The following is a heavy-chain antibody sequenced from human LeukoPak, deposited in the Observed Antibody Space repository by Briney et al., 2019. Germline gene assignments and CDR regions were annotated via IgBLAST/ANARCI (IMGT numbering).Heavy chain of an antibody. Sequence: GGSLRLSCGASGFTFSSFEMDWVRQAPGKGLEWVSYISSSGSTKYYADSVRGRFTISRDNAKSSLYLQMNSLRVEDTAVYYCARGQNWSPDWWGQGTLVTVSS. CDR1: GFTFSSFE. J-gene: IGHJ4*02. CDR2: ISSSGSTK. D-gene: IGHD1-1*01. CDR3: ARGQNWSPDW. V-gene: IGHV3-48*03.